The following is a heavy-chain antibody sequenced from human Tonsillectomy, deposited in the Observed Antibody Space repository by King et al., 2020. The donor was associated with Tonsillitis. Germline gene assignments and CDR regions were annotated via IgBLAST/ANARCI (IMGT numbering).Heavy chain of an antibody. V-gene: IGHV4-34*01. CDR2: VSHSGST. D-gene: IGHD3-3*01. CDR1: GGSFNDYF. CDR3: ARGKYDVWSGYPDYFDY. Sequence: VQLQQWGAGLLKPSETLSLTCAVYGGSFNDYFWSWIRQPPGKGLEWRGEVSHSGSTNYNPSLKSRGSISVDTSKNQFSLKLSSVTAADTAVYYCARGKYDVWSGYPDYFDYWGRGTLVTVSS. J-gene: IGHJ4*03.